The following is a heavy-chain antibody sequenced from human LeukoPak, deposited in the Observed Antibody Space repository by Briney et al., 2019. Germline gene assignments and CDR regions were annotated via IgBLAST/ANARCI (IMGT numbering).Heavy chain of an antibody. J-gene: IGHJ4*02. CDR3: AKDPRYCSGGSCYGELSVDY. D-gene: IGHD2-15*01. CDR1: GFTFSSYA. CDR2: IINSGGST. V-gene: IGHV3-23*01. Sequence: GGSLRLSCAASGFTFSSYAMSWVRQAPGRRLEWVSGIINSGGSTYYADSVKGRFTISRDNSNNTLYLQMNSLRAEDTAIYYCAKDPRYCSGGSCYGELSVDYWGQGTQVTVSS.